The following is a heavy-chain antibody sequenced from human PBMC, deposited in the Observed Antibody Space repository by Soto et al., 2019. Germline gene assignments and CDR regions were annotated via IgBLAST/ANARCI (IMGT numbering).Heavy chain of an antibody. J-gene: IGHJ6*02. Sequence: QVQLVQSGAEVQKPGSSVKVSCKASGGTFSSYAISWVRQAPGQGLEWMGGIIPIFGTANYAQKFQGRVTITADESTSTAYMELSSLRSEDTAVYYCARVGYYDSSGYPQGYYYYGMDVWGQGTTVTVSS. CDR2: IIPIFGTA. CDR3: ARVGYYDSSGYPQGYYYYGMDV. V-gene: IGHV1-69*01. CDR1: GGTFSSYA. D-gene: IGHD3-22*01.